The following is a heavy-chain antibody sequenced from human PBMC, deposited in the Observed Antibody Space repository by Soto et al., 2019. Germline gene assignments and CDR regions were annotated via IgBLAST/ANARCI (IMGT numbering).Heavy chain of an antibody. CDR2: IDPDRGDT. V-gene: IGHV1-2*02. J-gene: IGHJ6*02. CDR1: RYTFTGYY. Sequence: VQSGTEMKTPGASVKVTCKTSRYTFTGYYMHWVRQAPGRGLEWMGWIDPDRGDTKYVQKFQGRVTMTRDTSSATAYLEVSGLRRDDTAIYYCARSHSAYYYYGMDAWGQGTAVSVSS. CDR3: ARSHSAYYYYGMDA.